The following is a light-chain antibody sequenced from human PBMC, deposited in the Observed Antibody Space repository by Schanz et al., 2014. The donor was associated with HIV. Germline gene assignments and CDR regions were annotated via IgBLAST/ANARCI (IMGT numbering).Light chain of an antibody. Sequence: DIQMTQSPSTLSASVGDRVTITCRASQSISSWLAWYQQKPGKAPNLLIYRTSSLYSGVPARFSGSGSGTDFTLTISCLQSEDFATYYCQQYYSYPITFGQGTRLEIK. CDR1: QSISSW. J-gene: IGKJ5*01. CDR3: QQYYSYPIT. V-gene: IGKV1-5*03. CDR2: RTS.